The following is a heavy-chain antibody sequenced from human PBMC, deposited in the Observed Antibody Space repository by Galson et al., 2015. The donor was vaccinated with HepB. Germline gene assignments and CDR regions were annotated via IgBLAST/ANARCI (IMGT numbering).Heavy chain of an antibody. V-gene: IGHV4-34*01. Sequence: TLSLTCAVFGGSFSDYYWSWFRQPPGKGLEWIGEILHSGTTNYNPSLKSRIIMSVDTSKNQFSLKLSSVTAADTAVFYCARGLRTRGTIAAAGRYMDVWGAGTTVTVSS. J-gene: IGHJ6*03. D-gene: IGHD6-13*01. CDR3: ARGLRTRGTIAAAGRYMDV. CDR1: GGSFSDYY. CDR2: ILHSGTT.